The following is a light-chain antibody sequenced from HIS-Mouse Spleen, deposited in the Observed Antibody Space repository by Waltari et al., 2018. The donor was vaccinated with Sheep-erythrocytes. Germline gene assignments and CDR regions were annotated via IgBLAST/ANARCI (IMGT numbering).Light chain of an antibody. CDR1: SSDVGGYNY. J-gene: IGLJ3*02. Sequence: PGQSITISCTGTSSDVGGYNYVSWYQQHPGKAPKLMIYDVSNRSSGVSNRFSGSKSGNTASLTISGLQAEDEADYYCSSYTSSSTWVFGGGTKLTVL. CDR2: DVS. V-gene: IGLV2-14*03. CDR3: SSYTSSSTWV.